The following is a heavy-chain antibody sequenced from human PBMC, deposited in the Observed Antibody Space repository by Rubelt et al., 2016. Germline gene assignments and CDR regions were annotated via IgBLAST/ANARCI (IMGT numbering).Heavy chain of an antibody. J-gene: IGHJ4*02. CDR2: IYYRGST. CDR1: GGSISSSSYY. V-gene: IGHV4-39*07. D-gene: IGHD3-10*01. CDR3: ARVRPYGSGSRYFDY. Sequence: QLQLQESGPGLVKPSETLSLTCTVSGGSISSSSYYWGWIRQPPGKGLEWIGSIYYRGSTYYNPSLKSRVTISVDTSKNQFSLKLSSVTAADTAVYYCARVRPYGSGSRYFDYWGQGTLVTVSS.